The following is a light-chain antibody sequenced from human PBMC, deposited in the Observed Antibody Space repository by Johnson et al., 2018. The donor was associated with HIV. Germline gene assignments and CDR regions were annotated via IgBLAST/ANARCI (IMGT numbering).Light chain of an antibody. CDR2: DNN. CDR1: SSNIESDY. J-gene: IGLJ1*01. CDR3: GTWDSSLNAYV. V-gene: IGLV1-51*01. Sequence: QSVLTQPPSVSAAPGQKVDISCSGSSSNIESDYVSWYQQLPGTAPKLLIYDNNKRPSGIPARFFCSKSGTSAPLDITGLQTGDEGDYYCGTWDSSLNAYVFGTGTKVTVL.